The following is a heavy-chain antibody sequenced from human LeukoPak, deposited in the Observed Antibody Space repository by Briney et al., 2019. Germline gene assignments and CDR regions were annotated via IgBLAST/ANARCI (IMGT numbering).Heavy chain of an antibody. Sequence: GGSLRPSCAASGFTFSSYTMNWVRQAPGKGLEWVSSISSSSSYIYYADSVKGRFTISRDDAKNSLYLQVNSLRAEDTAVYYCARDRRTMTTCDYWGQGSLVTVSS. V-gene: IGHV3-21*01. CDR3: ARDRRTMTTCDY. D-gene: IGHD4-17*01. CDR2: ISSSSSYI. J-gene: IGHJ4*02. CDR1: GFTFSSYT.